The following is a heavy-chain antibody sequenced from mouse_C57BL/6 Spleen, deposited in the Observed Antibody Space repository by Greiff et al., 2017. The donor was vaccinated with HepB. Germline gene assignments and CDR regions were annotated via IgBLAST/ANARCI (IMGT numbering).Heavy chain of an antibody. J-gene: IGHJ2*01. CDR1: GYAFTNYL. CDR3: ARGATVVATEYYFDY. D-gene: IGHD1-1*01. Sequence: QVQLQQSGAELVRPGTSVKVSCKASGYAFTNYLIEWVKQRPGQGLEWIGVINPGSGGTNYNEKFKGKATLTADKSSSTAYMQLSSLTSEDSAVYFCARGATVVATEYYFDYWGQGTTLTVSS. V-gene: IGHV1-54*01. CDR2: INPGSGGT.